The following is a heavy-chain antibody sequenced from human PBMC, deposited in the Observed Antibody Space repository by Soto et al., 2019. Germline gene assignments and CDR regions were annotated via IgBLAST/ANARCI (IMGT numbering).Heavy chain of an antibody. V-gene: IGHV4-59*01. Sequence: QVQLQESGPGLVKPSETLSLTCTVSGGPISIFYWNWIRQPPGKGLEWIGYVHYSGTTSYNPSLKSRASISLDTSKNQFSLRLTSVTAADTAVYYCARRWSGTDYWGQGTLVTVSS. D-gene: IGHD3-10*01. J-gene: IGHJ4*02. CDR2: VHYSGTT. CDR1: GGPISIFY. CDR3: ARRWSGTDY.